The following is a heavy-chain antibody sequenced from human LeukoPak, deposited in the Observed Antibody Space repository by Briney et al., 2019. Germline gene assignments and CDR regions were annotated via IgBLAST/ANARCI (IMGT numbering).Heavy chain of an antibody. CDR2: IKSKTDGGTT. Sequence: GGSLRLSCAASGFTFSNAWMNWVRQAPGKGLEWVGRIKSKTDGGTTDYAAPVKGRFTISRDNSKNTLYLQMNSLRAEDAAVYYCARDPPITGTTEGAFDIWGQGTMVTVSS. CDR1: GFTFSNAW. V-gene: IGHV3-15*07. CDR3: ARDPPITGTTEGAFDI. J-gene: IGHJ3*02. D-gene: IGHD1-7*01.